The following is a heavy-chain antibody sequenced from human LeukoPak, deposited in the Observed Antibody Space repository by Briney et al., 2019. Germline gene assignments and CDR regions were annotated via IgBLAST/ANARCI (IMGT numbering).Heavy chain of an antibody. CDR2: ISAYNGNT. Sequence: ASVKVSCKASGYTFTSYGIYWVRQAPGQGLEWMGWISAYNGNTNYAQKLQGRVTMTTDTSTSTAYMELRSLRSDDTAVYYCARGPGGRRGYYPLEDSYYYYYMDVWGKGTTVTVSS. CDR1: GYTFTSYG. J-gene: IGHJ6*03. CDR3: ARGPGGRRGYYPLEDSYYYYYMDV. V-gene: IGHV1-18*01. D-gene: IGHD3-22*01.